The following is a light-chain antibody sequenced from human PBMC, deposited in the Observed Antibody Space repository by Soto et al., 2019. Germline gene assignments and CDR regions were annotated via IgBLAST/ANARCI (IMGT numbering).Light chain of an antibody. Sequence: DIQMTQSPSTLSASVGDRVTSTCXASQSISSWLAWYQQKPGKAPKLLIYDASSLESGVPSRFSGSGSGTEFTLTISSLKPDDFATYYCQQYQSYSRTFGQGTKVDI. V-gene: IGKV1-5*01. CDR1: QSISSW. J-gene: IGKJ1*01. CDR3: QQYQSYSRT. CDR2: DAS.